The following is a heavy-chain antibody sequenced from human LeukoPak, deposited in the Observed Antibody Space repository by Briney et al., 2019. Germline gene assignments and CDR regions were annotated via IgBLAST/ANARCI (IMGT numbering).Heavy chain of an antibody. CDR3: AKEARDCRGGSCYSFFFDY. J-gene: IGHJ4*02. V-gene: IGHV3-21*01. CDR2: MRSRRLYI. Sequence: KRGGSLRLSCAASGLTFSSYRMNWVRQAAGEGGEWGSSMRSRRLYIYYADLLKGRFTISRDYSKNTLYLQMNSLRAEETAVYYCAKEARDCRGGSCYSFFFDYWGQGTLVTVSS. D-gene: IGHD2-15*01. CDR1: GLTFSSYR.